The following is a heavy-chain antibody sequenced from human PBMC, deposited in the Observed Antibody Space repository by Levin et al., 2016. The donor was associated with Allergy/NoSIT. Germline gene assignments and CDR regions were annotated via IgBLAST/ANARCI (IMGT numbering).Heavy chain of an antibody. J-gene: IGHJ4*02. D-gene: IGHD4-17*01. CDR2: ISSSSASI. CDR3: ARDPGVTNY. CDR1: GFSFSAYS. V-gene: IGHV3-48*01. Sequence: GESLKISCAASGFSFSAYSMNWVRQAPGKGLEWVAYISSSSASIYYADSVKGRFTISRDNARNSLYLQMNSLRAGDTAVYYCARDPGVTNYWGQGTLVTVSS.